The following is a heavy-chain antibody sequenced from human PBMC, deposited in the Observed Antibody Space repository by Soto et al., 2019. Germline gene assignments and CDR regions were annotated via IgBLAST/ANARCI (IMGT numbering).Heavy chain of an antibody. CDR1: GFTFSSYD. J-gene: IGHJ4*02. CDR2: IGTAGDT. Sequence: GGSLRLSCAASGFTFSSYDMHWVRQATGKGLEWVSAIGTAGDTYYPGSVKGRFTISRENAKNSLYLQMNSLRAGDTAVYYCARAHPVGGFDYWGQGTLVTVYS. V-gene: IGHV3-13*01. D-gene: IGHD3-16*01. CDR3: ARAHPVGGFDY.